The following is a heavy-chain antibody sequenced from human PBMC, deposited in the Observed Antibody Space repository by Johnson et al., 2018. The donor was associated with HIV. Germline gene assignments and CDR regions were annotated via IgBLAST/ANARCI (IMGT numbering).Heavy chain of an antibody. Sequence: EQLVESGGGVVQPGGSLRLSCAASGFTFDDYGMSWVRQAPGKGLEWVSGINWNGGSIGYADSVKGRFTISRDNSKNTLYLQMNSLRAEDTAVYYCAKGENDYGDYGLDAFDIWGQGTMVTVSS. V-gene: IGHV3-20*04. CDR1: GFTFDDYG. CDR3: AKGENDYGDYGLDAFDI. J-gene: IGHJ3*02. CDR2: INWNGGSI. D-gene: IGHD4-17*01.